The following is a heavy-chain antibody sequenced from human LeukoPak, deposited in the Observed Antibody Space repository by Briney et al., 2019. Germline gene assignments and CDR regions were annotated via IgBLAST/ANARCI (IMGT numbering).Heavy chain of an antibody. CDR1: RYTFTSYD. D-gene: IGHD4/OR15-4a*01. V-gene: IGHV1-8*01. Sequence: ASVKVSCKASRYTFTSYDINWVRQAPGQGLEWMGWMNPNSGNTGYAQKFQRRVTMTRNTSVSTAYMELSSLRSEDTAVYYCARKNYGSNRWFDPWGQGTLVTVSS. CDR2: MNPNSGNT. CDR3: ARKNYGSNRWFDP. J-gene: IGHJ5*02.